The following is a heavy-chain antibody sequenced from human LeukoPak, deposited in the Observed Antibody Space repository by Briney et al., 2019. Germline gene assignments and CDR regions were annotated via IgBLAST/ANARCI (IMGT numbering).Heavy chain of an antibody. CDR1: GGSFSGYY. CDR3: ARDIGGYSGYDYFDY. D-gene: IGHD5-12*01. J-gene: IGHJ4*02. Sequence: SETLSLTCAVYGGSFSGYYWSWIRQPPGKGLEWIGEINHSGSTNYNPSLKSRVTISVDTSKNQFSLKLSSVTAADTAVYYCARDIGGYSGYDYFDYWGQGTLVTVSS. V-gene: IGHV4-34*01. CDR2: INHSGST.